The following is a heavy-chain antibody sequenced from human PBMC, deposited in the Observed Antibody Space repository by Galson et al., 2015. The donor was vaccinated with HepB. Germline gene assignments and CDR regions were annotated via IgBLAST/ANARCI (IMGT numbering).Heavy chain of an antibody. Sequence: PALVKPPQTLTLTCTFSGFSLSTSGVGVGCIRQPPGKALEWLALIYWDDDKRYSPSLKSRLTITKDTSKNQVILTMTNMDPVDTATYYCALSRIRFLERGGHFDYWGQGTLVTVSS. D-gene: IGHD3-3*01. CDR2: IYWDDDK. CDR1: GFSLSTSGVG. CDR3: ALSRIRFLERGGHFDY. J-gene: IGHJ4*02. V-gene: IGHV2-5*02.